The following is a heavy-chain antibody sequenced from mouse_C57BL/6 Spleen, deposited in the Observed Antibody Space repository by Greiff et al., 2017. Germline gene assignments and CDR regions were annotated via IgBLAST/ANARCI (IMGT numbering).Heavy chain of an antibody. D-gene: IGHD1-1*01. CDR3: ARCGSSLFYFCD. CDR2: ISSGSSTI. J-gene: IGHJ2*01. CDR1: GFTFSDYG. V-gene: IGHV5-17*01. Sequence: EVKLMESGGGLVKPGGSLKISCAASGFTFSDYGMHWVRQAPEKGLEWVAYISSGSSTIYYADTVKGRCTISRDNATNTLFLQMTSLRSEDTAMYYCARCGSSLFYFCDWGQGTTLTVYS.